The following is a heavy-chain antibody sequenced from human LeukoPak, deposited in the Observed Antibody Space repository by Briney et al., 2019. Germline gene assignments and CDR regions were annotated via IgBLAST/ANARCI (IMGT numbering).Heavy chain of an antibody. CDR2: INPSGGST. CDR3: ARDSIPSLVWFDP. CDR1: GGTFSSYA. Sequence: ASVKVSCKASGGTFSSYAISWVRQAPGQGLEWMGIINPSGGSTSYAQKFQGRVTMTRDTSTSTVYMELSSLRSEDTAVYYCARDSIPSLVWFDPWGQGTLVTVSS. J-gene: IGHJ5*02. D-gene: IGHD3-16*01. V-gene: IGHV1-46*03.